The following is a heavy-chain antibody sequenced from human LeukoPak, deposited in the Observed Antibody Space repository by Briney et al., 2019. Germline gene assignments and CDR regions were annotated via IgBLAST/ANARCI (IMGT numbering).Heavy chain of an antibody. V-gene: IGHV3-74*01. CDR2: INTDGSST. Sequence: GGSLRLSCAASGFTFSSYWMHWVRQAPGKGLVWVSRINTDGSSTSYADSVKGRFTISRDNAKNTLYLQMNSLRAVDTAVYYCARDRYRGAVAGRADYWGQGTLVTVSS. J-gene: IGHJ4*02. CDR3: ARDRYRGAVAGRADY. D-gene: IGHD6-19*01. CDR1: GFTFSSYW.